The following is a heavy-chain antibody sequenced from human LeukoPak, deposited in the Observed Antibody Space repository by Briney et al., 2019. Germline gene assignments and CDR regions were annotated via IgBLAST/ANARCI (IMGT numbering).Heavy chain of an antibody. CDR3: AKEPYSSSSPFDY. CDR2: FYYSGTT. J-gene: IGHJ4*02. V-gene: IGHV4-39*02. Sequence: SETLSLTCTVSGGSISSSCYYWGWIRQPPGKGLEWIGSFYYSGTTYYNPSLKSRVTISVDTSKNQFSLKLGSVTAADTAVYYCAKEPYSSSSPFDYWGQGTLVTVSS. CDR1: GGSISSSCYY. D-gene: IGHD6-6*01.